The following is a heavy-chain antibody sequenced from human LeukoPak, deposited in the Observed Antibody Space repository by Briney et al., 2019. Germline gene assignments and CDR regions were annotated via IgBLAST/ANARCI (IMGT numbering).Heavy chain of an antibody. CDR3: ARGITMIVVVSPTDGGAFDY. J-gene: IGHJ4*02. CDR2: ISAYNGNT. CDR1: GYTFTSYG. D-gene: IGHD3-22*01. Sequence: VKVSCKASGYTFTSYGISWVRQAPGQGLEWMGWISAYNGNTNYAQKLQGRVTMTTDTSTSTAYMELRSLRSDDTAVYYCARGITMIVVVSPTDGGAFDYWGQGTLVTVSS. V-gene: IGHV1-18*01.